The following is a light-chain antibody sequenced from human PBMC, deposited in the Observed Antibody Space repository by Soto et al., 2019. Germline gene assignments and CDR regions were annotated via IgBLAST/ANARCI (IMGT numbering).Light chain of an antibody. CDR2: GAS. CDR1: QSVTSN. Sequence: EIVLTQSPATLSVSPGDRATLSCIASQSVTSNLAWYQQKPGQAPRLLIYGASTRATGIPARFSGSGSGTEFTLTISSLQSEDFAVYFCQQYNNWPPITFGQGTRLEIK. J-gene: IGKJ5*01. V-gene: IGKV3-15*01. CDR3: QQYNNWPPIT.